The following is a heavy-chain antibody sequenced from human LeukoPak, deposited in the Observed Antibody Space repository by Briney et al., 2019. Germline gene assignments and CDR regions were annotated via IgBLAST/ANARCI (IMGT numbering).Heavy chain of an antibody. CDR1: GFTFSSYG. CDR3: AKGSGSSWYMDYFDY. V-gene: IGHV3-30*18. CDR2: ISYDGSNK. D-gene: IGHD6-13*01. Sequence: PGGSLRLSCAASGFTFSSYGMHWVRQAPGKGLEWVAVISYDGSNKYYADSVKGRFTISRDNSKNTLYLQMNSLRAEDTAVYYCAKGSGSSWYMDYFDYWGQGTLVTVSS. J-gene: IGHJ4*02.